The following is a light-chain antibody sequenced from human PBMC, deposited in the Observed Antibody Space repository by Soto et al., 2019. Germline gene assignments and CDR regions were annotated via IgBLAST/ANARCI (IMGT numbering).Light chain of an antibody. Sequence: QAVVTQPPSVSGAPGQRVTISCTGSSSNIGAGYDVHWYQQLPGTAPKLVIYGNSNRPSGVPDRFAGSKSGASAPLAITGLQAEDEADYYCQSYDSSLSGSGVFGGGTKLTVL. CDR1: SSNIGAGYD. CDR3: QSYDSSLSGSGV. CDR2: GNS. J-gene: IGLJ2*01. V-gene: IGLV1-40*01.